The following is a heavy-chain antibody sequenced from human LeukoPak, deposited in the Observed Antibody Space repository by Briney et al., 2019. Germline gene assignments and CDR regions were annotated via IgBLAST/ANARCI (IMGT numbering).Heavy chain of an antibody. CDR2: IYYSGST. CDR3: ARDRERGWFDP. Sequence: PSETLSLTCTVSGGSISSYYWSWLRQPPGKGLEWIGYIYYSGSTNYNPSLKSRVTISVDTSKNQFSLKLSSVTAADTAVYYCARDRERGWFDPWGQGTLVTVSS. D-gene: IGHD3-16*01. J-gene: IGHJ5*02. V-gene: IGHV4-59*01. CDR1: GGSISSYY.